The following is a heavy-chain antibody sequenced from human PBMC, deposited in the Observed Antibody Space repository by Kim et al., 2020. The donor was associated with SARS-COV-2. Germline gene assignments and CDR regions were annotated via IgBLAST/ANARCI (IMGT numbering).Heavy chain of an antibody. J-gene: IGHJ4*02. CDR3: ATPDRGSYYFFDY. V-gene: IGHV3-23*01. Sequence: ADSVKGRLTISRDNTKNTLDLQMNSLRAEDTAVYYGATPDRGSYYFFDYWGQGTLVTVSS. D-gene: IGHD1-26*01.